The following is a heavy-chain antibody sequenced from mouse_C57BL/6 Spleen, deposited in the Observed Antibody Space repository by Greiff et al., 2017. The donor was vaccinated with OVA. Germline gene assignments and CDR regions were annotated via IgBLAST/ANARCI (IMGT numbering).Heavy chain of an antibody. CDR2: ISSGGDYI. J-gene: IGHJ4*01. CDR1: GFTFSSYA. V-gene: IGHV5-9-1*02. D-gene: IGHD1-1*01. Sequence: EVKLVESGEGLVKPGGSLKLSCAASGFTFSSYAMSWVRQTPEKRLEWVAYISSGGDYIYYADTVKGRFTISRDNARNTLYLHMSSLKSEDTAMYYCTREKATVVAGGAMDYWGQGTSVTVSS. CDR3: TREKATVVAGGAMDY.